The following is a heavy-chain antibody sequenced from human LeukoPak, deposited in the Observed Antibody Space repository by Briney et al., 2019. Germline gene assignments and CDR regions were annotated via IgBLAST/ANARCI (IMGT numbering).Heavy chain of an antibody. V-gene: IGHV3-33*01. J-gene: IGHJ4*02. CDR3: ARANGGNSRFDY. CDR1: GFTFSSYG. D-gene: IGHD2-21*01. CDR2: IWYDGSNK. Sequence: QPGRSLRLSCAASGFTFSSYGMHWVRQAPGKGLEWVAVIWYDGSNKYYADSVKGRFTISRDNSKNTLYLQMNSLRAEDTAVYYCARANGGNSRFDYWGQGTLVTVSS.